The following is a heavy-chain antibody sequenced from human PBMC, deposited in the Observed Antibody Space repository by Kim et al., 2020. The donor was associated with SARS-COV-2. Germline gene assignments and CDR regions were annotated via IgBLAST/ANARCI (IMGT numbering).Heavy chain of an antibody. D-gene: IGHD3-10*01. Sequence: GRDGGTYYADAVKGRFTISRDNSKNTFYLQMNSLRAEDTAVYYCAKSRGDYWGQGTLVTVSS. J-gene: IGHJ4*02. CDR3: AKSRGDY. V-gene: IGHV3-23*01. CDR2: GRDGGT.